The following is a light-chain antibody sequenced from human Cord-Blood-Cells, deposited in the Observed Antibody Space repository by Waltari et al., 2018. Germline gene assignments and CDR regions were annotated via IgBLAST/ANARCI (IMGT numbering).Light chain of an antibody. CDR2: DAS. Sequence: EIVLTQSPATLPLSPGERATLSCRASQSVSSYLAWYQQKPGQAPRLLIYDASNRATGIPARFSGSGSGTDFTLTISSLEPEDFAVYYCQQRSNWPGFTFGPGTKVDIK. CDR1: QSVSSY. V-gene: IGKV3-11*01. CDR3: QQRSNWPGFT. J-gene: IGKJ3*01.